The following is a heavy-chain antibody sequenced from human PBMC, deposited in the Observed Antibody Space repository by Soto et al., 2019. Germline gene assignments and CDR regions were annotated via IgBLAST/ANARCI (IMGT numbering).Heavy chain of an antibody. Sequence: QLVESGGGLVQPGGSLRLSCATSGFTFNTYWMTWVRQAPGKGLEWVANIKEDGSEENYVDSVKGRLTISRDNGKNSLFLQMNRLRREDSAVYYCVRSFSFDWLLFTLDYWGQGTLVSVSS. J-gene: IGHJ4*02. CDR2: IKEDGSEE. D-gene: IGHD3-9*01. CDR1: GFTFNTYW. V-gene: IGHV3-7*01. CDR3: VRSFSFDWLLFTLDY.